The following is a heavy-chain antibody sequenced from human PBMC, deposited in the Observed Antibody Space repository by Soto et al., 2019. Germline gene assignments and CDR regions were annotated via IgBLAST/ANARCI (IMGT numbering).Heavy chain of an antibody. V-gene: IGHV1-18*01. CDR3: ARDKSGTSYGTFDY. D-gene: IGHD1-26*01. J-gene: IGHJ4*02. CDR1: GYTFTSYG. CDR2: ISGNNGNT. Sequence: QVQLVQSGAEVKKPGASVKVSCKASGYTFTSYGISWVRQAPGQGLEWMGWISGNNGNTNDAQKLQDRVTMTTDTSTRTAEMELRSLRSDDTAVYYWARDKSGTSYGTFDYWGKGTLVTVSS.